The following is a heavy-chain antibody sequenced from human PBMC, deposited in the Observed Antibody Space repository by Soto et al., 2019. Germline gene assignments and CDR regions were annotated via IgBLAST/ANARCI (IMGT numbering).Heavy chain of an antibody. V-gene: IGHV4-34*01. Sequence: LSESLSLTCAVYGGSFSGSHWSWIRQPLGKGLEWIGEINHDGSSNYNPSLKSRVTTSVDMSKNHLSLKLQSVTAADSAVYYCARAQSFYGSGSFAPWGMDVWGQGTTVT. CDR3: ARAQSFYGSGSFAPWGMDV. D-gene: IGHD3-10*01. CDR2: INHDGSS. J-gene: IGHJ6*02. CDR1: GGSFSGSH.